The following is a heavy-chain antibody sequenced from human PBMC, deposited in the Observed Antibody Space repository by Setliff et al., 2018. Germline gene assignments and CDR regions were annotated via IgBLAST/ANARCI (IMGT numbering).Heavy chain of an antibody. Sequence: ETLSLTCTVSGASITSYYWSWIRQPPGKGQEWIGHISYSGSINYNPSLKSRVTISVDTSKNQFSLKLNSVTAADTAVYYCARDPEGSGNWGQGTLVTVSS. CDR3: ARDPEGSGN. CDR2: ISYSGSI. V-gene: IGHV4-59*01. D-gene: IGHD3-10*01. CDR1: GASITSYY. J-gene: IGHJ4*02.